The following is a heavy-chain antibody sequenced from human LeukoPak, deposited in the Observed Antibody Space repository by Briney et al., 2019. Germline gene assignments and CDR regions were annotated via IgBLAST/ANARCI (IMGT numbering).Heavy chain of an antibody. Sequence: GASVKVSCKASGYTFTSYGISWVRQAPGQGLEWMGWISAYNGNTNYAQKLQGRVTMTTDTSTSTAYMELRSLRSDDTAVYYCARVDEDIVVVVAAPSDAFDIWGQGTMVTVSS. J-gene: IGHJ3*02. CDR1: GYTFTSYG. D-gene: IGHD2-15*01. V-gene: IGHV1-18*01. CDR3: ARVDEDIVVVVAAPSDAFDI. CDR2: ISAYNGNT.